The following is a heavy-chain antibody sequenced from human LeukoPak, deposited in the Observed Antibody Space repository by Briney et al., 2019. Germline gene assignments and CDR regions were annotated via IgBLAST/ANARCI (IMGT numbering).Heavy chain of an antibody. CDR2: MNPNSGNT. V-gene: IGHV1-8*01. J-gene: IGHJ4*02. D-gene: IGHD3-22*01. Sequence: GASVKVSCKASGYTFPSYDINWVRQAPGPGLEGMGWMNPNSGNTGYAQKFQGRVTMTRNTSISTAYMELSSLRSEDTVVYYCVLVYGVITSDYWGEGTLVTVSS. CDR3: VLVYGVITSDY. CDR1: GYTFPSYD.